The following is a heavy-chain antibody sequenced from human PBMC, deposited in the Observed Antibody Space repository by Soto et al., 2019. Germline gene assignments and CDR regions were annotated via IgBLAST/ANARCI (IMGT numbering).Heavy chain of an antibody. CDR3: ARGAGDFSGPDSFDI. Sequence: QVQLQESGPRLVRSSEPLSLVCPVSGDSIIRSFWGWIRQSPGKGLQYIGYITDSGVTDNDPSLKSRVTISVVTSKNQFSLKLATVPAADTAVYYCARGAGDFSGPDSFDIWGQGTMVTVSS. CDR2: ITDSGVT. CDR1: GDSIIRSF. V-gene: IGHV4-59*01. D-gene: IGHD3-10*01. J-gene: IGHJ3*02.